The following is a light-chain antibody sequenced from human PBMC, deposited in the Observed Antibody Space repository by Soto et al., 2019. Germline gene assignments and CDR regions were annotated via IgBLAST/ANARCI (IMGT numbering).Light chain of an antibody. CDR1: SSDVGNDNF. Sequence: QSALTQPASVSGSPGQSITISCTGTSSDVGNDNFVSWYQHHPGKAPKLIIYEVSYRPSGVSHRFSGSKSGNTASLTISGLQAEDEADYYCCSHAGGITVYGFGAGTKVTVL. CDR2: EVS. J-gene: IGLJ1*01. CDR3: CSHAGGITVYG. V-gene: IGLV2-23*02.